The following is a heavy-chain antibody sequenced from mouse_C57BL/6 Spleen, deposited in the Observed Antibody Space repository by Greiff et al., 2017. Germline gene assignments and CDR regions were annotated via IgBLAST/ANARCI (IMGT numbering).Heavy chain of an antibody. CDR2: IDPSDSYT. CDR3: AVGGSAMDY. V-gene: IGHV1-69*01. D-gene: IGHD1-1*02. J-gene: IGHJ4*01. Sequence: QVQLQQPGAELVMPGASVKLSCKASGYTFTSYWMHWVKQRPGQGLEWIGEIDPSDSYTNYNQKFKGKSTLTVDKSSSTAYMQLSSLTSEDSAVYYCAVGGSAMDYWGQGTSVTVSS. CDR1: GYTFTSYW.